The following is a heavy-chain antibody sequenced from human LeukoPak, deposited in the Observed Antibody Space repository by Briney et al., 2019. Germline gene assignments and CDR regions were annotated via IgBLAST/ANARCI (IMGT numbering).Heavy chain of an antibody. CDR2: INPSGGST. J-gene: IGHJ4*02. CDR3: ARDWGTLAAAGNFDY. D-gene: IGHD6-13*01. CDR1: GYTFTSYY. Sequence: ASVKVSCKASGYTFTSYYMHWVRQAPGQGHEWMGIINPSGGSTSYAQKLQGRVTMTRDTSTSTAYMELSSLRSEDTAVYYCARDWGTLAAAGNFDYWGQGTLVTVSP. V-gene: IGHV1-46*01.